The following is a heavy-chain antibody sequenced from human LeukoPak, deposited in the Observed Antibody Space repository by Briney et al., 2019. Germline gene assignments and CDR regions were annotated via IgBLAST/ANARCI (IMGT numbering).Heavy chain of an antibody. V-gene: IGHV3-23*01. CDR1: GFTFSSYA. CDR3: AKEEGDYDFWSGSFLVDY. Sequence: GGSLRLSRAASGFTFSSYAMSWVRQAPGKGLEWVSAISGSGGSTYYADSVKGRFTISRDNSKNTLYLQMNSLRAEDTAVYYCAKEEGDYDFWSGSFLVDYWGQGTLVTVSS. CDR2: ISGSGGST. D-gene: IGHD3-3*01. J-gene: IGHJ4*02.